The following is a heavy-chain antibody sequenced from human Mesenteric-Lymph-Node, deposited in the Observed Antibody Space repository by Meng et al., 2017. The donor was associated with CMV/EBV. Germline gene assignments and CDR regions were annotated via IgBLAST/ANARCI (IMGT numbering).Heavy chain of an antibody. CDR3: ARDLFPGIAASVSGY. V-gene: IGHV3-21*01. Sequence: GGSLRLSCAASGVTFSSYEINWVRQAPGKGLEWVSSISSSGTYIYYADSVKGRFTISRDNAKNSLYLQMNSLTAEDTAVYFCARDLFPGIAASVSGYWGQGTLVTVSS. J-gene: IGHJ4*02. CDR1: GVTFSSYE. CDR2: ISSSGTYI. D-gene: IGHD6-13*01.